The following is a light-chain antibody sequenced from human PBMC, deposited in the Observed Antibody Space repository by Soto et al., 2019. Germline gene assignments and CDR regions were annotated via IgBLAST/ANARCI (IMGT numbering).Light chain of an antibody. J-gene: IGKJ5*01. Sequence: DIQLTQSPSSLSASVGDSVTITCRTSQSIRTYLSWYQQKPGTAPKLLIYSASSLQSGVPSRFSGSGSGTEFTLTINSLQPEDFATYYCQESYNIPITFGQGTRLEIK. V-gene: IGKV1-39*01. CDR2: SAS. CDR3: QESYNIPIT. CDR1: QSIRTY.